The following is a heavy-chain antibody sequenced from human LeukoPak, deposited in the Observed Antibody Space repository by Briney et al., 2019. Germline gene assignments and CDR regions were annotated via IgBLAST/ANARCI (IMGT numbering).Heavy chain of an antibody. CDR2: IGSSSSPI. CDR1: GFTFSAYS. D-gene: IGHD4-11*01. CDR3: ARDQAYSFDY. V-gene: IGHV3-48*01. Sequence: GGSLRLSCAASGFTFSAYSMNWVRQAPEKGLEWVSYIGSSSSPIYYADSVKGRFTISRDNAKNPLYLQMDSLRAEDTAVYYCARDQAYSFDYWGQGTLVTVSS. J-gene: IGHJ4*02.